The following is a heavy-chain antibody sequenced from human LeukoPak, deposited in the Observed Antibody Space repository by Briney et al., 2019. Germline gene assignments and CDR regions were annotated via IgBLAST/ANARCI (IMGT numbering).Heavy chain of an antibody. V-gene: IGHV1-18*01. CDR3: ARSKYYFGSGTYYNGY. CDR1: GYTFRNYG. J-gene: IGHJ4*02. Sequence: ASVKVSCKASGYTFRNYGISWVRQAPGQGLEWMGWISVYNGNTNYAQKVQDRFTMTTDTSTSTAYMELRSLTSDDTAVYYCARSKYYFGSGTYYNGYWGQGTLVTVSS. D-gene: IGHD3-10*01. CDR2: ISVYNGNT.